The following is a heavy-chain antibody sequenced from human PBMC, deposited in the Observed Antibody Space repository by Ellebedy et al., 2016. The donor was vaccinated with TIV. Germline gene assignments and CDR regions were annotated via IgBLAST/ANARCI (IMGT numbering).Heavy chain of an antibody. CDR3: ARSRIRGDFVDWFNP. Sequence: SVKVSCXASGSTFSSYAISWVRQAPGQGLEWMGGIIPIFGTANYAQKFQGRVTITADESTSTAYMELSSLRSEDTAVYYCARSRIRGDFVDWFNPWGQGTLVTVSS. CDR2: IIPIFGTA. V-gene: IGHV1-69*13. CDR1: GSTFSSYA. J-gene: IGHJ5*02. D-gene: IGHD2-15*01.